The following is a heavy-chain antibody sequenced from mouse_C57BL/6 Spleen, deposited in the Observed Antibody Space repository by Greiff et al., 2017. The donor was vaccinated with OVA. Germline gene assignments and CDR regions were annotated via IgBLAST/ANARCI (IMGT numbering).Heavy chain of an antibody. CDR3: ARGTTVVAQDYAMDY. J-gene: IGHJ4*01. CDR1: GYTFTSYW. Sequence: VQLQQPGAELVRPGSSVKLSCKASGYTFTSYWMHWVKQRPIQGLEWIGNIDPSDSETHYNQKFTDKATLTVDKSSSSAYMQLSSLTSEDSAVYDSARGTTVVAQDYAMDYWGQGTSVTVSS. V-gene: IGHV1-52*01. D-gene: IGHD1-1*01. CDR2: IDPSDSET.